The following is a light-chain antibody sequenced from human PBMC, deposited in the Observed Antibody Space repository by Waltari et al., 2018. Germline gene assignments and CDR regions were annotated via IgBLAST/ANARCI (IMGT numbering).Light chain of an antibody. J-gene: IGLJ3*02. CDR3: SSYTSSSTWV. CDR2: DVS. CDR1: SRDVGGYNY. V-gene: IGLV2-14*01. Sequence: QAALTQPASVSGSPGQSITISCTGTSRDVGGYNYVFWYQQHPGNAPKLIIYDVSKRPSGVSNRFSGSKSGNTASLTISGLQAEDEADYYCSSYTSSSTWVFGGGTKLTVL.